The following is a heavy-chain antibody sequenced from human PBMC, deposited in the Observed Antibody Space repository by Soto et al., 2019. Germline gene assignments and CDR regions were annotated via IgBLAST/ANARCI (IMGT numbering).Heavy chain of an antibody. CDR1: GGSISSSSYY. V-gene: IGHV4-39*01. Sequence: PSETLSLTCTVSGGSISSSSYYWGWIRQPPGKGLEWIGSIYYSGSTYYNPSLKSRVTISVDTSKNQFSLKLSSVTAADTAVYYCARHDDYGGISNWGQGTLVTVSS. J-gene: IGHJ4*02. CDR3: ARHDDYGGISN. CDR2: IYYSGST. D-gene: IGHD4-17*01.